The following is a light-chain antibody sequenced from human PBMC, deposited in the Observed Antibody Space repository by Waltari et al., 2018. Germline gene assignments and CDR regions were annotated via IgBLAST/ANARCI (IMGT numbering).Light chain of an antibody. CDR3: QQYYSIPPT. CDR2: WAS. Sequence: DIVMTQSPDSLAVSLGERATINCKSSQSVLYSSNNKNYLAWYQQKPGQPPKLLIYWASTRESGVPDRFSVSGSATDFTLTISSLQAEDVAVYYCQQYYSIPPTFGQGTKVEIK. J-gene: IGKJ1*01. V-gene: IGKV4-1*01. CDR1: QSVLYSSNNKNY.